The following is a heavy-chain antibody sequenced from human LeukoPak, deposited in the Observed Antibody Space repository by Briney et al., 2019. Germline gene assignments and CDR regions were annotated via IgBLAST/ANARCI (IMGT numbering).Heavy chain of an antibody. CDR3: ARGGGHSSGCKWS. J-gene: IGHJ5*02. Sequence: ASVKVSCKASGYTFTGYYMHWVRRAPGQGLEWMGWTNPNSGGTNYAQKFQGRVTMTRDTSISTAYMELSRLRSDDTAVYYCARGGGHSSGCKWSWGQGTLVTVSS. CDR1: GYTFTGYY. D-gene: IGHD6-19*01. CDR2: TNPNSGGT. V-gene: IGHV1-2*02.